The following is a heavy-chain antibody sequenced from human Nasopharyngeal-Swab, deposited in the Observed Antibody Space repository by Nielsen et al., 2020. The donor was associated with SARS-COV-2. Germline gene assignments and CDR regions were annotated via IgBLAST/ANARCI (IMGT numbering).Heavy chain of an antibody. Sequence: ASVKVSCKASGYTFTSYDINWVRQATGQGLEWMGWMNPNSGNTGYAQKFQGRVTMTRNTSISTAYMELSSLRSDDTAVYYCARTFYDFWSGYRYGMDVWGQGTTVTVSS. CDR1: GYTFTSYD. CDR3: ARTFYDFWSGYRYGMDV. V-gene: IGHV1-8*01. CDR2: MNPNSGNT. D-gene: IGHD3-3*01. J-gene: IGHJ6*02.